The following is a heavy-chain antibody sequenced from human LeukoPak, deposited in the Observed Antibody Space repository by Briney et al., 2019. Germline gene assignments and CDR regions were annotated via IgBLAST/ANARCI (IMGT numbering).Heavy chain of an antibody. D-gene: IGHD5-24*01. CDR2: INAGNGHT. CDR1: GYTFSGYA. Sequence: ASVKVSCKASGYTFSGYAIHWVRQAPGQRFEWMGWINAGNGHTKYSQNFQGRVTITRDSSANIVYMDVSSLTSEDTAVYYCARGIWSATRVDYYLDNWGGGTLVTVSS. J-gene: IGHJ4*02. CDR3: ARGIWSATRVDYYLDN. V-gene: IGHV1-3*01.